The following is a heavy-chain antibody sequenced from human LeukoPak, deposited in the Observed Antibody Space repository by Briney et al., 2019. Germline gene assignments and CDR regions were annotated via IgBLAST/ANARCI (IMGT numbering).Heavy chain of an antibody. Sequence: GGSLRLSCAASGFTFSSYAMSWVHQAPGKGLEWVSAISGSGGSTYYADSVKGRFTISRDNSKNTLYLQMNSLRAEDTAVYYCAKSLGNYYDSSGYYSVDYWGQGTLVTVSS. V-gene: IGHV3-23*01. CDR1: GFTFSSYA. CDR3: AKSLGNYYDSSGYYSVDY. D-gene: IGHD3-22*01. J-gene: IGHJ4*02. CDR2: ISGSGGST.